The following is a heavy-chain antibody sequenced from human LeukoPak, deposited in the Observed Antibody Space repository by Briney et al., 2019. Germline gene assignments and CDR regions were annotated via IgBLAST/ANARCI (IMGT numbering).Heavy chain of an antibody. D-gene: IGHD1-14*01. Sequence: SETLSLTCTVSAGSLSSGGYYWSWLRQHPGKGLEWIGYIYYSGSTYYNPSLKSRVTISVDTSKNQLSLKLSSVTAADTAVYYCAGATSGLDYWGQGTLVTVSS. CDR2: IYYSGST. J-gene: IGHJ4*02. CDR3: AGATSGLDY. V-gene: IGHV4-31*03. CDR1: AGSLSSGGYY.